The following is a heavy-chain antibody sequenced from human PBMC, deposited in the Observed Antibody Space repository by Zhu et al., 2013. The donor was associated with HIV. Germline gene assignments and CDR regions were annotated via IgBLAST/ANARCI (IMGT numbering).Heavy chain of an antibody. Sequence: QVQLVQSGAEVKKPGASVKVSCKASGYTFTSYYMHWVRQAPGQGLEWMGIINPSGGSTSYAQKFQGRVTMTRDTSTSTVYMELSSLRSEDTAVYYCAREIRYYYDSSGPKGAFDIWGQGQWSPSLQ. CDR1: GYTFTSYY. J-gene: IGHJ3*02. CDR2: INPSGGST. V-gene: IGHV1-46*01. D-gene: IGHD3-22*01. CDR3: AREIRYYYDSSGPKGAFDI.